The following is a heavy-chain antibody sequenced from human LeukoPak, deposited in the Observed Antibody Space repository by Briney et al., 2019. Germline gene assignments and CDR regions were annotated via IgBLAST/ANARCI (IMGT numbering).Heavy chain of an antibody. CDR2: ICGSGGST. D-gene: IGHD5-24*01. CDR3: AKARKMATIFY. CDR1: GFTFSSYA. V-gene: IGHV3-23*01. Sequence: QPGASLRLSCAASGFTFSSYAMSWVRQAPGKGLEWVSAICGSGGSTYYADSVKGRFTISRDNSKNTLYLQMNSLRAEDTAVYYCAKARKMATIFYWGQGTLVTVSS. J-gene: IGHJ4*02.